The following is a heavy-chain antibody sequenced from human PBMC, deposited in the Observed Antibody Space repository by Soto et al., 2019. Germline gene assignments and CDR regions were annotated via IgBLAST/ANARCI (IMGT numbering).Heavy chain of an antibody. D-gene: IGHD6-13*01. Sequence: SETLSLTCAVYGGSFSGYYWSWIRQPPGKGLEWIGEINHSGSTNYNPSLKSRVTISVDTSKNQFSLKLSSVTAADTAVYYCARGPRGIAADWGQGTLVTVSS. V-gene: IGHV4-34*01. CDR2: INHSGST. CDR1: GGSFSGYY. J-gene: IGHJ4*02. CDR3: ARGPRGIAAD.